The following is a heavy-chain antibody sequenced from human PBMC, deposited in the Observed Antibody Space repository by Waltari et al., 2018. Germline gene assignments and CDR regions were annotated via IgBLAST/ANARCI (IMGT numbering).Heavy chain of an antibody. J-gene: IGHJ5*02. V-gene: IGHV3-30-3*01. CDR3: ARGRITRNWFDP. D-gene: IGHD3-10*01. CDR1: GFTFSSYA. CDR2: ISYDGSNK. Sequence: QVQLVESGGGVVQPGRSLRLSCAASGFTFSSYAMHWVRQAPGKGLEWVAVISYDGSNKYYADSVKGRFTISRDNSKNTLYLQMNSLRAEDTAVYYCARGRITRNWFDPWGQGTLVTVSS.